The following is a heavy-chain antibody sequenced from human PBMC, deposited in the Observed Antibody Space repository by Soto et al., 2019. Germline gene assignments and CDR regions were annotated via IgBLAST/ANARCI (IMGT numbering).Heavy chain of an antibody. Sequence: EVQLVESGGGLVKPGGSLRLSCAASGFTFSSYSMNWVRQAPGKGLEWVSSISSSSSYIYYADSVKGRFTISRDNAKNSLYLQMYSLRAEDTAVYYCARDETGYSSSWPLDYWGQGTLVTVSS. J-gene: IGHJ4*02. CDR2: ISSSSSYI. CDR1: GFTFSSYS. CDR3: ARDETGYSSSWPLDY. D-gene: IGHD6-13*01. V-gene: IGHV3-21*01.